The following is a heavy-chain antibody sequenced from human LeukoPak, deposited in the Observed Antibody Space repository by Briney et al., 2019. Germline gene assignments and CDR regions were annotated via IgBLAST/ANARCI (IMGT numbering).Heavy chain of an antibody. D-gene: IGHD1-14*01. CDR3: SRNADHDW. CDR2: IKRQTEGWTK. CDR1: GFTFSDAW. V-gene: IGHV3-15*01. Sequence: GGSPRLSCAASGFTFSDAWLNWVRQTPEKGLEWVARIKRQTEGWTKDYAAPVKGRFTISRDDSKSTVYLQMNSLEIEDTAVYYCSRNADHDWWGQGTLVTVSS. J-gene: IGHJ4*02.